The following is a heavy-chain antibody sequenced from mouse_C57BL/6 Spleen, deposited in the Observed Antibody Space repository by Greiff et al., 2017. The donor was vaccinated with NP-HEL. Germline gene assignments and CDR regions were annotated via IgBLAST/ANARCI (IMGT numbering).Heavy chain of an antibody. J-gene: IGHJ3*01. CDR3: ARPYDYDVGAWFAY. Sequence: QVHVKQSGAELVKPGASVKISCKASGYAFSSYWMNWVKQRPGKGLEWIGQIYPGDGDTNYNGKFKGKATLTADKSSSTAYMQLSSLTSEDSAVYFCARPYDYDVGAWFAYWGKGTLVTVSA. D-gene: IGHD2-4*01. CDR2: IYPGDGDT. V-gene: IGHV1-80*01. CDR1: GYAFSSYW.